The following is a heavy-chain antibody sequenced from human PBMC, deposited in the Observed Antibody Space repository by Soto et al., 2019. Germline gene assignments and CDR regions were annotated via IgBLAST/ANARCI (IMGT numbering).Heavy chain of an antibody. V-gene: IGHV4-4*02. CDR1: SGSISSSNW. CDR2: IYHSGST. Sequence: SETLSLTCAVSSGSISSSNWWSWVRQPPGKGLEWIGEIYHSGSTNYNPSLKSRVTISVDKSKNQFSLKLSSVTAADTAVYYCARGVTIGGVVRSYYYYYMDVWGKGTTDTGSS. CDR3: ARGVTIGGVVRSYYYYYMDV. D-gene: IGHD3-3*01. J-gene: IGHJ6*03.